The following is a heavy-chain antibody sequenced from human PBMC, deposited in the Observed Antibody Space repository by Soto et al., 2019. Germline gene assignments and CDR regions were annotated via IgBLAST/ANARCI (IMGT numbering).Heavy chain of an antibody. CDR3: AKVFSPEGGNYFDH. Sequence: TGGSLSLSCAASGFTFSNYAMDWVRQAPGKGLEWVSAISNSFSDGNTHYADSVKGRFTISRDNDKNTVFLEMNSLTVEDTAVYYCAKVFSPEGGNYFDHWGLGTLVTVSS. CDR2: ISNSFSDGNT. J-gene: IGHJ4*02. CDR1: GFTFSNYA. V-gene: IGHV3-23*01.